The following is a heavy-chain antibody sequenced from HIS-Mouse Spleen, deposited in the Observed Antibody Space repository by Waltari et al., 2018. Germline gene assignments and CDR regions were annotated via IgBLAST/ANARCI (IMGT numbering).Heavy chain of an antibody. CDR2: INKDGSST. CDR1: GFTFSRYW. CDR3: ARAGGNPPPQLYAFDI. V-gene: IGHV3-74*01. J-gene: IGHJ3*02. Sequence: EVQLVESGGGLVQPGGSLRLSCAASGFTFSRYWMHWVHQAPGKGLVLVPRINKDGSSTSYPYSVKGRFTISRDNAKHTLYLQMNILRAQDTAVYYCARAGGNPPPQLYAFDIWGQGTMVTVSS. D-gene: IGHD2-8*01.